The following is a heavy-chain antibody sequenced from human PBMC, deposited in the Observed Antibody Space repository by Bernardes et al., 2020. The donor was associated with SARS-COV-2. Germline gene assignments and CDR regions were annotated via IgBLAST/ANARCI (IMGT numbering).Heavy chain of an antibody. CDR3: AIPPTNYDRYGMDV. Sequence: ASVKVSCKASGYPFTGYYMHWVRQDPGQGLEWMGWINPNSGGTNYAQKFQGRVTMTRDTSISTAHMELSRLRSDDTAVYYCAIPPTNYDRYGMDVWGQGTTVTVSS. J-gene: IGHJ6*02. CDR1: GYPFTGYY. D-gene: IGHD3-22*01. CDR2: INPNSGGT. V-gene: IGHV1-2*02.